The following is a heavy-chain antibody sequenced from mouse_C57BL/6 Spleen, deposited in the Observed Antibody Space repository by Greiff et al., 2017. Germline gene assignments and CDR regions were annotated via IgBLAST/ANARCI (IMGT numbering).Heavy chain of an antibody. J-gene: IGHJ2*01. CDR2: INPNNGGT. CDR1: GYTFTDYY. Sequence: EVQLQQSGPELVKPGASVKISCTASGYTFTDYYMNWVKQSHGKSLEWIGDINPNNGGTSYNQKFKGKVTLTVDKSSSTAYMELRSLTSEDSAVYYCATYYYGPDCWGQGTTLTVSS. D-gene: IGHD1-1*01. CDR3: ATYYYGPDC. V-gene: IGHV1-26*01.